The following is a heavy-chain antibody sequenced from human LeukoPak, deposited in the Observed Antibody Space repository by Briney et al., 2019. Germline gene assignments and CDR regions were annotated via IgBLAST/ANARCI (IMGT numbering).Heavy chain of an antibody. CDR2: VSDATGNS. J-gene: IGHJ4*02. D-gene: IGHD3-22*01. Sequence: PGGSVRLSCAASVFSFSTYCIDWVRQAPWKGLEWVSCVSDATGNSYYVGSVKGRFTISRDDSKNTLYLQMNSLRAEDTAVYYCAKDHQCYDRSGYCPIDYWGQGTLVTVSA. CDR3: AKDHQCYDRSGYCPIDY. V-gene: IGHV3-23*01. CDR1: VFSFSTYC.